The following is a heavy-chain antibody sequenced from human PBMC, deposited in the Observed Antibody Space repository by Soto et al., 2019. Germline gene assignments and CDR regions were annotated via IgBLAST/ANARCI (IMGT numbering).Heavy chain of an antibody. CDR3: ASNYAYAEGYYFYGIDV. V-gene: IGHV3-74*01. J-gene: IGHJ6*02. D-gene: IGHD3-16*01. Sequence: EVQLVESGGGLVQPGGSPRLSCAASGFTFRNYWMHWVRQAPGKGLVWVSRVNSDGDTTYYADSVKGRFTISRDNAKNTLHLQMNSLGAEDTAVYYCASNYAYAEGYYFYGIDVWGQGTTVTVSS. CDR2: VNSDGDTT. CDR1: GFTFRNYW.